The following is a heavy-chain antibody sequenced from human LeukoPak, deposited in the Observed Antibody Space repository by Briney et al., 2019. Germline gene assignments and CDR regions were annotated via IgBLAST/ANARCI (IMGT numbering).Heavy chain of an antibody. J-gene: IGHJ4*02. Sequence: GGSLRLSCAASGFTFSSYGMHWVRQAPGKGLEWVAVIWYDGSNKYYADSVKGRFTISRDNSKNTLYLQMNSLRAEDTAIYYCAKVQDYDILTGYYIAGGKFDYWGQGTLVTVSS. D-gene: IGHD3-9*01. CDR3: AKVQDYDILTGYYIAGGKFDY. CDR2: IWYDGSNK. CDR1: GFTFSSYG. V-gene: IGHV3-33*06.